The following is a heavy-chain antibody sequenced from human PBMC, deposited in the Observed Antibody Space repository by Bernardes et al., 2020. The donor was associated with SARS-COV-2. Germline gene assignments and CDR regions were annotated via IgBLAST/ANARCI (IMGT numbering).Heavy chain of an antibody. Sequence: SETLSLTCTVSGDSVSSSSYFWGWIRQPPGKGLEWIGSIYSSGITYYNPSLKSRATISVDTSKNQFSLQLTSVTAADTAMYYCARGTLTSRATYYFDYWGQGTLVTVSS. V-gene: IGHV4-39*01. CDR2: IYSSGIT. CDR3: ARGTLTSRATYYFDY. CDR1: GDSVSSSSYF. J-gene: IGHJ4*02.